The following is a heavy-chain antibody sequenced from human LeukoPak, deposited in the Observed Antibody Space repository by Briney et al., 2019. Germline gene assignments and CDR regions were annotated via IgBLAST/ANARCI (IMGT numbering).Heavy chain of an antibody. V-gene: IGHV3-30*03. CDR1: GFTFSSYG. Sequence: GGSLRLSCAASGFTFSSYGMHWVRQAPGKGLEWVAVISYDGSNKYYADSVKGRFTISRDNSKNTLYLQMNSLRAEDTAVYYCAGSYYYDSSGYHRPPGYWGQGTLVTVSS. J-gene: IGHJ4*02. CDR2: ISYDGSNK. CDR3: AGSYYYDSSGYHRPPGY. D-gene: IGHD3-22*01.